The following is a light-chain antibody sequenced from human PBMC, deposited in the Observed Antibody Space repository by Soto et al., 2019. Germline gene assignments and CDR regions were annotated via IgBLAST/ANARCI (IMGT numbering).Light chain of an antibody. CDR1: QSVTSN. CDR3: QQYNNWPPWT. Sequence: EIVMTQSPATLSVSPGERATLYCRASQSVTSNLAWYQQTPGQAPRLLIYGASTRATGIPARFSGSGSGTEFTLTISSLQSEDFAVYYCQQYNNWPPWTFGQGTKVDIK. J-gene: IGKJ1*01. CDR2: GAS. V-gene: IGKV3-15*01.